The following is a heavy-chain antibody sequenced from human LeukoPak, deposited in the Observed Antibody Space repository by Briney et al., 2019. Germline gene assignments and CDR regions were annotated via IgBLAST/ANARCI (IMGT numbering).Heavy chain of an antibody. CDR1: GYSFNNYD. Sequence: ASVKVSCKASGYSFNNYDINWVRQATGQGLEWMGWMNPNSGDTGYAQKFQGRVTITRDTSITTAYMELSSLRSEDTAVYYCARRYSSGWYGPGFDPWGQGTLVTVSS. D-gene: IGHD6-19*01. V-gene: IGHV1-8*03. CDR2: MNPNSGDT. J-gene: IGHJ5*02. CDR3: ARRYSSGWYGPGFDP.